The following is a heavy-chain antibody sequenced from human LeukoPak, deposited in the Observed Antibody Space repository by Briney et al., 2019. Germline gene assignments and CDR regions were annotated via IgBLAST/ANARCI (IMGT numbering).Heavy chain of an antibody. CDR3: GRPYSSF. CDR1: GFNFTNYN. V-gene: IGHV3-48*04. J-gene: IGHJ4*02. Sequence: GGSLRLSCAASGFNFTNYNMNWVRQAPGKGLEWISYISGNGRAIYYADSVKGRFTISRDNAKTSLYLQLDSLTAEDTAVYYCGRPYSSFWGQGTLVTVSS. D-gene: IGHD4-11*01. CDR2: ISGNGRAI.